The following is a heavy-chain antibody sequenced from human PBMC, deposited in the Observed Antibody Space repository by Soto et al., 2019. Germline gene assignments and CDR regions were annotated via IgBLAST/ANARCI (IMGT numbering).Heavy chain of an antibody. D-gene: IGHD6-19*01. CDR1: GASVSSGSFY. CDR2: IYNNETF. V-gene: IGHV4-61*01. Sequence: LSLTCSVSGASVSSGSFYWSWIRQPPGKGLEWIGFIYNNETFNYNPSLKSRVTLSVDTSKHQFSLKLSSVTAADTAVYYCARVPPRYSSPHNFASWGPGALVTVSS. J-gene: IGHJ4*02. CDR3: ARVPPRYSSPHNFAS.